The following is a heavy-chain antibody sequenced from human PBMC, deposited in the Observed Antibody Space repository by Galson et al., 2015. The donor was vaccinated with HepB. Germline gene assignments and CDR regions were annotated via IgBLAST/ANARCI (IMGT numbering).Heavy chain of an antibody. J-gene: IGHJ3*01. CDR1: GFHFSSYG. CDR2: IWHDGSEK. V-gene: IGHV3-33*08. Sequence: SLRLSCATSGFHFSSYGMHWVRQAPGKGLEWVSLIWHDGSEKYYTEPVKGRFTISRDHSREMVYLQMNNLRVDDTAIYYCARPPLVVDTAHDALEFWGRGTVVIVSS. CDR3: ARPPLVVDTAHDALEF. D-gene: IGHD2-21*02.